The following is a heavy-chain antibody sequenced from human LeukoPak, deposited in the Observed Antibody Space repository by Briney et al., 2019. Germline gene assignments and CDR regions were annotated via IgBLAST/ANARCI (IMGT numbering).Heavy chain of an antibody. V-gene: IGHV1-2*02. CDR1: GYTFTGYY. Sequence: ASVKVSCKASGYTFTGYYMHWVRQAPGQGLEWMGWINPNSGGTNYAQKFQGRVTMTRDTSISTAYMELSRLRSDDTAVYYCAREAIAAAGMDVWGKGTTVTVSS. CDR3: AREAIAAAGMDV. CDR2: INPNSGGT. J-gene: IGHJ6*04. D-gene: IGHD6-13*01.